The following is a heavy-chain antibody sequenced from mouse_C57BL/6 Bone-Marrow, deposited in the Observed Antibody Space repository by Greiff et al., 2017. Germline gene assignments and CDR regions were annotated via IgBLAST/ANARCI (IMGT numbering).Heavy chain of an antibody. CDR1: GYTFTDYY. Sequence: VQLQQSGPGLVKPGASVKISCMASGYTFTDYYMNWVKQSHGKSLEWIGDINPNNDGSSSNQKFRGKATLTVAKSSCTAYMELRSLTSEDSAVYYCARYGSSYDDFDYWGQGTTLTVSS. D-gene: IGHD1-1*01. J-gene: IGHJ2*01. V-gene: IGHV1-26*01. CDR2: INPNNDGS. CDR3: ARYGSSYDDFDY.